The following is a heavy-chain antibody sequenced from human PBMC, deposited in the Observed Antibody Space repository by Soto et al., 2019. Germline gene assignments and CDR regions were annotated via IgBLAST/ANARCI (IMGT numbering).Heavy chain of an antibody. CDR3: ARDLEMATIIGGR. Sequence: GASVKVSCKASGGTFSSYTISWVRQAPGQGLEWMGRIIPILGIANYAQKFQGRVTITADKSTSTAYMELSSLRSEDTAVYYCARDLEMATIIGGRWGQGTLVTVSS. D-gene: IGHD5-12*01. J-gene: IGHJ4*02. V-gene: IGHV1-69*04. CDR2: IIPILGIA. CDR1: GGTFSSYT.